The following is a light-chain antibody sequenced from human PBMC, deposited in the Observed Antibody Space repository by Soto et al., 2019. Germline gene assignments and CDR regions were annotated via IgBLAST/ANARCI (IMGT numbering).Light chain of an antibody. CDR2: ENN. J-gene: IGLJ2*01. Sequence: QSVLTQPPSVSAAPGQTVTISCSGSSSNIGNNYVSWYQQFPGTAPKFLISENNKRPSGIPDRFSASKSGTSATLGITGLQTGDEADYYCGSWDSSLSAVLFGGGTKVTVL. CDR3: GSWDSSLSAVL. V-gene: IGLV1-51*01. CDR1: SSNIGNNY.